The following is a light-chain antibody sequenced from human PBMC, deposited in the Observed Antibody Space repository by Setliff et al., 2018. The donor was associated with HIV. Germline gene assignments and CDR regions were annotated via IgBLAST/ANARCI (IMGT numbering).Light chain of an antibody. Sequence: QSALPQPASVSGSPGQSITISCTGTPSDVGGFTLVSWYQKYPDRVPKLIIYDVTKRPSRVSDRFSGSKSANTASLTISGLQPEDEADYYCFSYTGSDTFVFGTGTKVTV. V-gene: IGLV2-23*02. CDR3: FSYTGSDTFV. J-gene: IGLJ1*01. CDR1: PSDVGGFTL. CDR2: DVT.